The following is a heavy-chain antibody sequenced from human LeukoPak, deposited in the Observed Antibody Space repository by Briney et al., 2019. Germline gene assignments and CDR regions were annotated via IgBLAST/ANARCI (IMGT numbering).Heavy chain of an antibody. CDR2: ISAYNGNT. Sequence: ASVTVSCKASGYTFTSYGISWVRQAPGQGLEWMGWISAYNGNTNYAQKVQGRVTMTTDTSTSTAYMELRSLRSDDTAVYYCARGGEEDYYYYGMDVWGQGTTVTVSS. CDR1: GYTFTSYG. CDR3: ARGGEEDYYYYGMDV. J-gene: IGHJ6*02. D-gene: IGHD4-17*01. V-gene: IGHV1-18*01.